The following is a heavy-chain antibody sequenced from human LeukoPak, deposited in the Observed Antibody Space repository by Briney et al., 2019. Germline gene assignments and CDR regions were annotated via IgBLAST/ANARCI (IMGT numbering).Heavy chain of an antibody. D-gene: IGHD3-10*01. CDR1: GYTFTDYY. J-gene: IGHJ5*02. CDR3: ARSGMVRGFDP. V-gene: IGHV1-2*02. Sequence: GSVKVSCKASGYTFTDYYIHWVRQAPGQGLEWMGWINPNSGGTSYVQKFQGRVSMTRDTSSTTAYVELSRLRSDDTAVYYCARSGMVRGFDPWGQGTLVTVSS. CDR2: INPNSGGT.